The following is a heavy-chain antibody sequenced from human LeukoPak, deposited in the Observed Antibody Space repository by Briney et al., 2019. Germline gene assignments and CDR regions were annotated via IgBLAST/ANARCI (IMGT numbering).Heavy chain of an antibody. V-gene: IGHV3-74*01. J-gene: IGHJ5*02. CDR2: IKMDGSSI. CDR3: ARDNSPGWFGP. Sequence: GGSLRLSCAASGFTFSSRWMHWVRHGPGKGLEWVSRIKMDGSSIDYADSVRGRFTVFRDNAKNTLYLEMNSLRVEDTAVYYCARDNSPGWFGPWGQGTPVTVSS. CDR1: GFTFSSRW. D-gene: IGHD4-11*01.